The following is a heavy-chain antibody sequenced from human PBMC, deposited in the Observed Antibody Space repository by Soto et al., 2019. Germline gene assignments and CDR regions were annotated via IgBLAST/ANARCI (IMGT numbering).Heavy chain of an antibody. D-gene: IGHD6-13*01. Sequence: QLQLQESGPGLVKPSETLSLTCTVSGGSISSSSYYWGWIRQPPGKGLEWIGSIYYSGSTYYNPSLKSRVTISVDTSKNQFSLKLSSVTAADTAVSYCASPDSSSWYFFDYWGQGTLVTVAS. CDR3: ASPDSSSWYFFDY. J-gene: IGHJ4*02. V-gene: IGHV4-39*01. CDR1: GGSISSSSYY. CDR2: IYYSGST.